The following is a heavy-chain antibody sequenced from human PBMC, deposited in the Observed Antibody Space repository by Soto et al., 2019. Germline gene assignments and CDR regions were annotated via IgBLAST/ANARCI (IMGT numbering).Heavy chain of an antibody. V-gene: IGHV4-4*02. CDR2: VHISGHS. J-gene: IGHJ5*01. D-gene: IGHD1-1*01. Sequence: SETLSLTCPLSGGSVRSPDWWNWVRTSPDKGLEWIAEVHISGHSNYNPSLRSRVSVSIDSSKNQFYLNLNSVTAADTAIYYCARVRQGCSANNCYFDPWGQGTQVTVSS. CDR3: ARVRQGCSANNCYFDP. CDR1: GGSVRSPDW.